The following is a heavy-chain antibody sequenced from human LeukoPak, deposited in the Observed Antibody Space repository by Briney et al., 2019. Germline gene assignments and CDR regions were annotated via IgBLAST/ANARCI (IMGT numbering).Heavy chain of an antibody. D-gene: IGHD4-11*01. CDR2: IYYSGST. Sequence: PSETLSLTCAVSGGSISSGGYSWSWIRQPPGKGLEWIGYIYYSGSTNYNPSLKSRVTISVDTSKNQFSLKLSSVTAADTAVYYCARGRQYLDAFDIWGQGTMVTVSS. CDR3: ARGRQYLDAFDI. V-gene: IGHV4-61*08. CDR1: GGSISSGGYS. J-gene: IGHJ3*02.